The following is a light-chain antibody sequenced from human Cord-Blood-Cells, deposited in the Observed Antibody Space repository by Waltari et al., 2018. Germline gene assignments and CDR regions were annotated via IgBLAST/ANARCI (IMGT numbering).Light chain of an antibody. CDR1: QSISSY. Sequence: DIQMTPSPSSLSASVADRVTITCRASQSISSYLNWYQQKPGKAPKLLIYAASSLQSGVPSRFSGSGSGTDFTLTISSLQPEDFATYYCQQSYSTPFTFGPGTKVDIK. CDR2: AAS. CDR3: QQSYSTPFT. V-gene: IGKV1-39*01. J-gene: IGKJ3*01.